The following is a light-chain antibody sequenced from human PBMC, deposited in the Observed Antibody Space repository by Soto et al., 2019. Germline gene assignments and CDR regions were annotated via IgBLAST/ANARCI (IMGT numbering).Light chain of an antibody. V-gene: IGKV3-20*01. CDR3: QQYGDSRWT. J-gene: IGKJ1*01. Sequence: ESVLTQSPVSLSLSPCEIATLSCSASQSVTSSFLAWYQQKPGQAPRLLIYSASHRATGIPDRFSGSESGTDFTLTISRLEPEDFAVYYCQQYGDSRWTFGQGTKVDIK. CDR1: QSVTSSF. CDR2: SAS.